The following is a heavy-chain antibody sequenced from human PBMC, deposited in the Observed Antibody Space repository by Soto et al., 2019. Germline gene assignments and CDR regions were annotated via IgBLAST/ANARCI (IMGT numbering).Heavy chain of an antibody. CDR3: ARSGLREEYYFGS. J-gene: IGHJ4*02. D-gene: IGHD4-17*01. V-gene: IGHV4-59*01. Sequence: PSETLSLTCTVSGGSISRYYWNWIRQSPGKGLEWIGYIYYGGSTKYNPSLKSRVTISIDTSKTHFSPDLNSVTAADTAVYYCARSGLREEYYFGSWGQGTLVTVSS. CDR1: GGSISRYY. CDR2: IYYGGST.